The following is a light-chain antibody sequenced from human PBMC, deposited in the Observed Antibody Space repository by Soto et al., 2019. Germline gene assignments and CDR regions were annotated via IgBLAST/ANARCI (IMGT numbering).Light chain of an antibody. CDR1: QSVNNY. CDR2: GAS. J-gene: IGKJ1*01. V-gene: IGKV3-15*01. Sequence: EIVMTQTPGTLSKSPGERVTLSWRASQSVNNYLAWYQQKPGQAPRLLIYGASTRATGIPARFSGSGSGTEFTLTISSLQSEDFAVYYCQQYNNWPPWTFGQGTKVDIK. CDR3: QQYNNWPPWT.